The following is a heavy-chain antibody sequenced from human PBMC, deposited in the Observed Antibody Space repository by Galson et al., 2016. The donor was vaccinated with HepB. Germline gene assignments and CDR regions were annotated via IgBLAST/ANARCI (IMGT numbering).Heavy chain of an antibody. D-gene: IGHD5-18*01. Sequence: ETLSLTCTVSGASISYYYWNWIRQPPGKGLEWIGYVFYTGSTNYDPSLKSRVTMSVDTSKNQFSLKLSSVTAADTAVYYCARGEYSLGPLPFDSWGQGTLVAVSS. CDR1: GASISYYY. V-gene: IGHV4-59*01. CDR3: ARGEYSLGPLPFDS. J-gene: IGHJ4*02. CDR2: VFYTGST.